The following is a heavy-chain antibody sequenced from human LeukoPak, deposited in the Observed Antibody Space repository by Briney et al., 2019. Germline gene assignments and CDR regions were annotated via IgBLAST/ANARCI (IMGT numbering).Heavy chain of an antibody. D-gene: IGHD3-22*01. Sequence: PGGSLRLSCAASGFTLSTYEMNWVRQAPGKGLDWVSYITTSGSTMSYADSVKGRSTISRDNAKNSLYLQMNGLRAEDTAVYYCARRDFYDTTGYLFDYWGQGTLVTVSS. CDR3: ARRDFYDTTGYLFDY. J-gene: IGHJ4*02. CDR2: ITTSGSTM. V-gene: IGHV3-48*03. CDR1: GFTLSTYE.